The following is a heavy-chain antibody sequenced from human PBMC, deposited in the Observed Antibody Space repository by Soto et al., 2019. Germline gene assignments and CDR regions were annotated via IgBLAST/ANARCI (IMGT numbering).Heavy chain of an antibody. D-gene: IGHD6-13*01. CDR3: ARILPIEAAGSPYWFVT. Sequence: EVQLVESGGGWVQPGGSLRLSCAASGFTFSNYWMSWVRQAPGKGLEWVANIKQDGSQKYYVDSVKGRFTSSRDIAMNSLYLEMNSLRAEDTAVYSCARILPIEAAGSPYWFVTWCQGTLVTVSS. CDR2: IKQDGSQK. V-gene: IGHV3-7*03. CDR1: GFTFSNYW. J-gene: IGHJ5*02.